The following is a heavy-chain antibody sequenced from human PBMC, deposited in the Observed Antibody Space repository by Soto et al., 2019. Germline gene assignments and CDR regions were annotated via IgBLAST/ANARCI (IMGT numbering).Heavy chain of an antibody. V-gene: IGHV4-4*02. D-gene: IGHD5-12*01. CDR3: ARSVLEVATIFPYFDY. CDR2: IYRTGST. J-gene: IGHJ4*02. Sequence: SETLSLTCAVSGGSFTSNNWWTWVRQPPGQGLEWIGEIYRTGSTNYNPSLKSRVTISLDKSENQFSLKVTSLTAADTAVYYCARSVLEVATIFPYFDYWGQGTLVTVSS. CDR1: GGSFTSNNW.